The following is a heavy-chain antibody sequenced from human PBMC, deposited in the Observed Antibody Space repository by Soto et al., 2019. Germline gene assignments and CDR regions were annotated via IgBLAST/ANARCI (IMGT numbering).Heavy chain of an antibody. CDR1: GFTFSSYG. Sequence: GGSLRLSCAASGFTFSSYGMHWVRQAPGKGLEWVAVISYDGSNKYYADSVKGRFTISRDNSKNTLYLQMNSLRAEDTAVYYCAKERSGDYYYYGMDVWGQGTTVTVSS. V-gene: IGHV3-30*18. CDR3: AKERSGDYYYYGMDV. CDR2: ISYDGSNK. J-gene: IGHJ6*02.